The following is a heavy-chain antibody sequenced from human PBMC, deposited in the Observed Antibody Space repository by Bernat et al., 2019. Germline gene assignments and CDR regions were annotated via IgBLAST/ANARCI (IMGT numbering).Heavy chain of an antibody. CDR1: GFTFTNYW. D-gene: IGHD3/OR15-3a*01. Sequence: VQLVESGGGVVQPGRSLRLSCAASGFTFTNYWVGWVRQAPGKGLEWVAIVRKDGSDKWYVDSVKGRFTISRDNAKNSLYLQMNSLRVEDTAVYYCVKILDTDRWNDLDHWGQGTLVTVSS. CDR3: VKILDTDRWNDLDH. CDR2: VRKDGSDK. J-gene: IGHJ4*02. V-gene: IGHV3-7*03.